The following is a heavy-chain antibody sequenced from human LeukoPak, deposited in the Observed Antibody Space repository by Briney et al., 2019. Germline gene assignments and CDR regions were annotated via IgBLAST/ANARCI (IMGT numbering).Heavy chain of an antibody. CDR3: ARQGGLPHTRYYYYMDV. J-gene: IGHJ6*03. CDR2: IYPGDSDT. V-gene: IGHV5-51*01. Sequence: GESLKISCKGSGYSFTSYWIGWVRQMPGKGLEWMGIIYPGDSDTRYSPSFQGQVTISADKSISTAYLQWSSLKASDTAMYYCARQGGLPHTRYYYYMDVWGKGTTVTVSS. CDR1: GYSFTSYW. D-gene: IGHD2-15*01.